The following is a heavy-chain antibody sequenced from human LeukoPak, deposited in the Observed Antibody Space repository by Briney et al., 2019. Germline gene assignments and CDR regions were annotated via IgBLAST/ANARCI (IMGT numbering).Heavy chain of an antibody. CDR2: INPNSGGT. D-gene: IGHD6-6*01. CDR3: AXTMSSSSDY. CDR1: GYTFTGDY. V-gene: IGHV1-2*02. Sequence: ASVRVSCKASGYTFTGDYMHCVRQAPGQGLEWRGWINPNSGGTNYAQKFQGRVTITRDTSISTAYMDLSRLRSDDTAVDDCAXTMSSSSDYWGKGTLVTVSS. J-gene: IGHJ4*02.